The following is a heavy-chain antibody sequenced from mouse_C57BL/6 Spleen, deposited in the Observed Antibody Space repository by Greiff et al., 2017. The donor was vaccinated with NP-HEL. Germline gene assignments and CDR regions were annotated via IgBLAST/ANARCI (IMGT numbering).Heavy chain of an antibody. CDR3: AIGYYYGSRTGFAY. CDR2: IYPGSGST. CDR1: GYTFTSYW. V-gene: IGHV1-55*01. D-gene: IGHD1-1*01. Sequence: QVQLQQPGAELVKPGASVKMSCKASGYTFTSYWITWVKQRPGQGLEWIGDIYPGSGSTNYNEKFKSKATLTVDTSSSTTYMQLSSLTSEDSAVYYCAIGYYYGSRTGFAYWGQGTLVTVSA. J-gene: IGHJ3*01.